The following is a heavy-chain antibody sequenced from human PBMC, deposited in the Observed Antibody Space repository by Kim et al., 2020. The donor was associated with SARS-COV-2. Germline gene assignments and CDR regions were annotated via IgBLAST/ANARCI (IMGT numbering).Heavy chain of an antibody. CDR3: TGYYDSSGFWGQDY. D-gene: IGHD3-22*01. CDR2: IRSKANSYAT. Sequence: GGSLRLSCAASGFTFSGSAMHWVRQASGKGLEWVGRIRSKANSYATAYAASVKGRFTISRDDSKNTAYLQMNSLKTEDTAVYYCTGYYDSSGFWGQDYWGQGTLVTVSS. V-gene: IGHV3-73*01. J-gene: IGHJ4*02. CDR1: GFTFSGSA.